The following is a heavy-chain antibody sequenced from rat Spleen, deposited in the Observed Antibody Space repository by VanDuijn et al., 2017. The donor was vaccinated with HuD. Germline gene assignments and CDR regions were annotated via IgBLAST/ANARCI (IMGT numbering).Heavy chain of an antibody. D-gene: IGHD1-1*01. CDR1: GFTFSNYG. J-gene: IGHJ4*01. Sequence: EVQLVESGGGLVQPGRSLKLSCAASGFTFSNYGMAWVRTAAKKGLEWVATIFYDGSRTYYRDSVEGRFTISRDNAKNTLYLQMYSLRSEDTATYHCASHRHYSVYVMDAWGQGASVTVSS. CDR3: ASHRHYSVYVMDA. CDR2: IFYDGSRT. V-gene: IGHV5S10*01.